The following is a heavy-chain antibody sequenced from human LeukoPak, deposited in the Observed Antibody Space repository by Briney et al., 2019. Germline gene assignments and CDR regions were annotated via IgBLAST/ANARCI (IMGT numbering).Heavy chain of an antibody. CDR3: AKTVQLRYFDSLSYYFDY. Sequence: PGGSLRLSCAASGFTFSSYAMSWVRQAPGKGLEWVSAISGSGGTTYFADSVKGRFTISRDNSRNTLYLQMNSLRAEDTAVYYCAKTVQLRYFDSLSYYFDYWGQGTLVTVSS. J-gene: IGHJ4*02. V-gene: IGHV3-23*01. CDR1: GFTFSSYA. D-gene: IGHD3-9*01. CDR2: ISGSGGTT.